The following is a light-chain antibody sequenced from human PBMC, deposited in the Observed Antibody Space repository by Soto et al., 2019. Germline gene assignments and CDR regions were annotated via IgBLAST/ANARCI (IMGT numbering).Light chain of an antibody. CDR3: AAWDDSLNGWV. Sequence: QPVLTQPPSASGTPGQRVTISCSGSSSNIGSNTVNWYQQLPGTAPKLLIYSNNQRPSGVPDRFSGSKSGTSASLAIRGLQSEDEADYYCAAWDDSLNGWVFGGGTKLTVL. CDR2: SNN. V-gene: IGLV1-44*01. J-gene: IGLJ3*02. CDR1: SSNIGSNT.